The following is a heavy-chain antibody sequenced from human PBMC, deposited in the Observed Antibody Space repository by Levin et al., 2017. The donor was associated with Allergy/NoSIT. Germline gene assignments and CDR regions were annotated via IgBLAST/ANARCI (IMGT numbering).Heavy chain of an antibody. D-gene: IGHD2-2*01. V-gene: IGHV1-24*01. CDR3: ATDKGYCSSTSCPVRWFDP. CDR1: GYTLTELS. J-gene: IGHJ5*02. CDR2: FDPEDGET. Sequence: ASVKVSCKVSGYTLTELSMHWVRQAPGKGLEWMGGFDPEDGETIYAQKFQGRVTMTEDTSTDTAYMELSSLRSEDTAVYYCATDKGYCSSTSCPVRWFDPWGQGTLVTVSS.